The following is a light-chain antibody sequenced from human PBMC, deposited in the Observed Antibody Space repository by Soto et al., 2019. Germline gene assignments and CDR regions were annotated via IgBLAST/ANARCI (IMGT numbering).Light chain of an antibody. J-gene: IGKJ1*01. CDR3: LQRSNWPPWT. V-gene: IGKV3-11*01. CDR1: QSISNY. CDR2: DAS. Sequence: EIVLTQFPVTLSLSPGDRATLSCRASQSISNYLAWYQHKPGQTPRLLIYDASNRAPGIPARFSGSGSGTDFTLTISSLEPEAFAVYYCLQRSNWPPWTFGQGTKVEVK.